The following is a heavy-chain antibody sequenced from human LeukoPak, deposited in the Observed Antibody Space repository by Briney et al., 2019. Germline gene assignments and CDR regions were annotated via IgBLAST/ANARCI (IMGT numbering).Heavy chain of an antibody. CDR1: GFTFSSYS. Sequence: PGGSLRLSCAASGFTFSSYSMNWVRQAPGKGLEWVSSISSSSSYIYYADSVKGRFTISKDNAKNSLYLQMNSLRAEDTALYYCAILSSSWSSDYWGQGTLVTVSS. D-gene: IGHD6-13*01. CDR3: AILSSSWSSDY. J-gene: IGHJ4*02. V-gene: IGHV3-21*04. CDR2: ISSSSSYI.